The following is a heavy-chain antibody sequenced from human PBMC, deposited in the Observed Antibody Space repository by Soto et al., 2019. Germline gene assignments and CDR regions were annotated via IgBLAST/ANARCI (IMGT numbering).Heavy chain of an antibody. D-gene: IGHD1-26*01. Sequence: GESLKISCAASGFTFSSYGMHWVRQAPGKGLEWVAVIWYDGSNKYYADSVKGRFTISRDNSKNTLYLQMNSLRAEDTAVYYCAREATWEGTGSWFDPWGQGTLVTVSS. CDR1: GFTFSSYG. V-gene: IGHV3-33*01. J-gene: IGHJ5*02. CDR3: AREATWEGTGSWFDP. CDR2: IWYDGSNK.